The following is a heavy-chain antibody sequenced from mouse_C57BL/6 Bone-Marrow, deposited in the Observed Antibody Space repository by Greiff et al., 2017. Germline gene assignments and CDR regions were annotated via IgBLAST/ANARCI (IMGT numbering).Heavy chain of an antibody. J-gene: IGHJ2*01. V-gene: IGHV1-63*01. Sequence: VKVVESGAELVRPGTSVKMSCKASGYTFTNYWIGWAKQRPGHGLEWIGGIYPGGGYTNYNAKFKGKATLTADKSSSTAYMQFSSLTSDDSAIYYCARRHTGTEDYFDYWGQGTTLTVSS. CDR3: ARRHTGTEDYFDY. D-gene: IGHD4-1*01. CDR2: IYPGGGYT. CDR1: GYTFTNYW.